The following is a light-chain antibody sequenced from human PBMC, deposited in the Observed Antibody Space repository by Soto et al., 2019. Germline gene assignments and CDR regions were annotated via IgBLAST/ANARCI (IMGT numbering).Light chain of an antibody. V-gene: IGLV2-14*01. CDR1: SSDVGGYNY. CDR2: EVS. CDR3: SSYTGSRSSV. J-gene: IGLJ1*01. Sequence: QSAPTHPASVSGSPGQSITISCTGTSSDVGGYNYVSWYQQHPGKAPKLMSYEVSNRPPGVSNRFSGSKSGNTASLTISGLQAQDAADSYCSSYTGSRSSVFGNGTTVTV.